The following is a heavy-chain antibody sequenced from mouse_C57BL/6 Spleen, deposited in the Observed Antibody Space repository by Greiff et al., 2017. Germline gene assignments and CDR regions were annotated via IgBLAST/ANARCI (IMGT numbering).Heavy chain of an antibody. J-gene: IGHJ3*01. V-gene: IGHV5-4*01. CDR2: ISDGGSYT. D-gene: IGHD2-5*01. CDR3: ARDHGAYYSNYWFAY. Sequence: EVKVVESGGGLVKPGGSLKLSCAASGFTFSSYAMSWVRQTPEKRLEWVATISDGGSYTYYPDNVKGRFTISRDNAKNNLYLQMSHRKSEDTAMYYCARDHGAYYSNYWFAYWGQGTLVTVSA. CDR1: GFTFSSYA.